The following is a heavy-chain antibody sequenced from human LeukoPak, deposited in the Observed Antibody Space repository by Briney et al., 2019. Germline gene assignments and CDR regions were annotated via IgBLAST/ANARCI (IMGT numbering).Heavy chain of an antibody. CDR2: VDGGGDGT. D-gene: IGHD6-13*01. CDR3: VKQSAGSAAWYSLHYDF. J-gene: IGHJ4*02. V-gene: IGHV3-23*01. CDR1: GFTLSSYA. Sequence: GGSLRLSCAASGFTLSSYAMTWVRQAPGRGLEWVSSVDGGGDGTYYADSVKGRFTISRDNSKDTLYLQMNGLRAEDTAVYFCVKQSAGSAAWYSLHYDFWGQGTLVTVSS.